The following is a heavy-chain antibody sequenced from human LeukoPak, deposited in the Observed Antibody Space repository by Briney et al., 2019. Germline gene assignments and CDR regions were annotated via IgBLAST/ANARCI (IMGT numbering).Heavy chain of an antibody. CDR3: ARELHSTWFDP. D-gene: IGHD6-13*01. CDR2: ISSSGSTI. CDR1: GFTFSSYE. J-gene: IGHJ5*02. V-gene: IGHV3-48*03. Sequence: GGSLRLSCAASGFTFSSYEMNWVRQAPGKGLEWVSYISSSGSTIYYADSVKGRFTISRDNAKNSLYLQMNSLRAEDTAVYYCARELHSTWFDPWGQGTLVTVSS.